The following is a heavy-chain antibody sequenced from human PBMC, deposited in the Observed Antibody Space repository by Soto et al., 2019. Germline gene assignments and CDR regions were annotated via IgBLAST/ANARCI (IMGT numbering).Heavy chain of an antibody. CDR1: GGSISSSSYY. CDR3: ARQPAAKHYYYYGMDV. J-gene: IGHJ6*02. V-gene: IGHV4-39*01. D-gene: IGHD2-2*01. Sequence: QLQLQESGPGLVKPSETLSLTCTVSGGSISSSSYYWGWIRQPPGKGLEWIGSIYYSGSTYYNPSLKSRVTISVDTSKNQFSLKLSSVTAADTAVYYCARQPAAKHYYYYGMDVWGQGTTVTVSS. CDR2: IYYSGST.